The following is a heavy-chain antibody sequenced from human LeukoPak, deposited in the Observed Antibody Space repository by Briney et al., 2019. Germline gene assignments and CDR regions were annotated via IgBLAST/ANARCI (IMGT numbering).Heavy chain of an antibody. CDR2: FYVGGAT. V-gene: IGHV3-53*01. CDR1: GFSVTNNY. J-gene: IGHJ4*02. CDR3: ARGDSYNFFDY. D-gene: IGHD5-24*01. Sequence: GGSLRLSCAVSGFSVTNNYMSWVRQAPGKGLEWVSVFYVGGATYYAASVKGRFTISRDNSENTLYLQMKSLRAEDTAVYYCARGDSYNFFDYWGQGILVTVSS.